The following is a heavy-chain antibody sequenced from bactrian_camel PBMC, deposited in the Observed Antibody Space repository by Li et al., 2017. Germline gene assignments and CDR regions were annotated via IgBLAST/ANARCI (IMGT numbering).Heavy chain of an antibody. Sequence: VQLVESGGGLVQPGGSLRLACAVSGFPIDRSCVAWFRQSAGKEREWIASIYRPVGNTFAADSVKGRFAISQDNAKNALYLQMDNLKPEDSATYRCAASWDVTAREALGSIASPEFGYWGEGTQVTVS. D-gene: IGHD3*01. CDR2: IYRPVGNT. J-gene: IGHJ6*01. CDR3: AASWDVTAREALGSIASPEFGY. V-gene: IGHV3S1*01. CDR1: GFPIDRSC.